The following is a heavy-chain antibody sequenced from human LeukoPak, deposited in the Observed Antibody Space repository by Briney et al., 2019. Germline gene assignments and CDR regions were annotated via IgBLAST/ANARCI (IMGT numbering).Heavy chain of an antibody. V-gene: IGHV4-4*02. J-gene: IGHJ3*02. CDR3: ERGLSRSFAFDI. CDR2: IYHSGST. Sequence: PSGTLSLTCAVSGGSISSSNWWSWVRPPPGKGLQWIGEIYHSGSTNYNPSLKSRVTISVDKSKNQFSLNLSSVTAADTAVYYCERGLSRSFAFDIWGQGTMVTVSS. D-gene: IGHD2-2*01. CDR1: GGSISSSNW.